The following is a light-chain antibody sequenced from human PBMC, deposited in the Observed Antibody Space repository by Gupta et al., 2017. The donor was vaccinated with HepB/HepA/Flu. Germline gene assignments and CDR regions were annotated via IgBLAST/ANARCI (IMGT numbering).Light chain of an antibody. Sequence: GDRVTITCRASQGISSWLAWYQQKPGKAPKLLIYQASILETGVPSRFSGSGSGTEFILTITSLHPDDFASYYGQEYKSNMFNFGQGTKVDFK. CDR1: QGISSW. J-gene: IGKJ3*01. CDR3: QEYKSNMFN. CDR2: QAS. V-gene: IGKV1-5*03.